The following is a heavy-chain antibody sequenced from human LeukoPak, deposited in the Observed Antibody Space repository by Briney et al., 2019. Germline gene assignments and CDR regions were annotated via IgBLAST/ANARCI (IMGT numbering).Heavy chain of an antibody. CDR3: ARDKSFGKFDY. Sequence: GGSLRLSCAASGFTFSSYWMSWVRQAPGKGLEWVANIKQDGSEKYYVDSVKGRFTIPRDNAKNSLYLQMNSLRAEDTAVYYCARDKSFGKFDYWGQGTLVTVSS. CDR2: IKQDGSEK. D-gene: IGHD3-16*01. V-gene: IGHV3-7*01. J-gene: IGHJ4*02. CDR1: GFTFSSYW.